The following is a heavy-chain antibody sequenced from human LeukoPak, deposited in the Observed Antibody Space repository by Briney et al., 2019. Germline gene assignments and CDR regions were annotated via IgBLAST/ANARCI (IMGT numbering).Heavy chain of an antibody. V-gene: IGHV3-30*03. Sequence: GGSLRLSCAASGFTFSSYGMHWVRQAPGKGLEWVAVISYDGSNKYYADSVKGRFTISRDNSKNTLYLQMNSLRAEDTAVYYCARDQRLLGYCSSIACYPLYFGYWGQGALVTVSS. D-gene: IGHD2-2*01. CDR1: GFTFSSYG. J-gene: IGHJ4*02. CDR3: ARDQRLLGYCSSIACYPLYFGY. CDR2: ISYDGSNK.